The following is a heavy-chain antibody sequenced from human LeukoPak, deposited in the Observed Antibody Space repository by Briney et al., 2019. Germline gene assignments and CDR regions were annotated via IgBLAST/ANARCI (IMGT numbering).Heavy chain of an antibody. J-gene: IGHJ4*02. CDR2: IRYDGSNK. V-gene: IGHV3-30*02. CDR1: GFTFSSYG. Sequence: GGSLRLSCAASGFTFSSYGMHWVRQAPGKGLEWVAFIRYDGSNKYYTDSVKGRFTISRGNSKNTLYLQMNSLRPEDTAVYYCAKGFHTSSWYGEGFDYWGQGTLVTVSS. D-gene: IGHD6-13*01. CDR3: AKGFHTSSWYGEGFDY.